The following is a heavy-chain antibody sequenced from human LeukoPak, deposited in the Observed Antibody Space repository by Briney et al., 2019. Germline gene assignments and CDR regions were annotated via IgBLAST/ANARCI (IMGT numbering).Heavy chain of an antibody. D-gene: IGHD3-3*01. CDR1: GGSISSYY. Sequence: SETLSLTCTVSGGSISSYYWSWIRQPPGKGLEWIGYIYTSGTTNYNPSLKSRVTISADTSKNHFSLKLSSVTAADTAVYYCARSGYWDYFDYWGQGTLVTVSS. CDR3: ARSGYWDYFDY. CDR2: IYTSGTT. J-gene: IGHJ4*02. V-gene: IGHV4-4*09.